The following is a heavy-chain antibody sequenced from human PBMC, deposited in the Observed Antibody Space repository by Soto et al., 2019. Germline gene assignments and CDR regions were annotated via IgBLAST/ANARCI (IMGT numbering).Heavy chain of an antibody. Sequence: SETVSLTCAVYGGSLSGNFWSWIRQTLGKGLEWIAEINHRGNTNYNPSLKSRVAISVDTSKNQFSLKLSSVTAADTALYYCASFNRDGDSYDAFDIRGQGTKDTVSS. D-gene: IGHD2-21*02. V-gene: IGHV4-34*01. J-gene: IGHJ3*02. CDR1: GGSLSGNF. CDR2: INHRGNT. CDR3: ASFNRDGDSYDAFDI.